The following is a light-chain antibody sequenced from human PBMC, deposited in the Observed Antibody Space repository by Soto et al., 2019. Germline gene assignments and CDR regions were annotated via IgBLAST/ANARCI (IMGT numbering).Light chain of an antibody. V-gene: IGKV1-12*01. Sequence: IQLTQSPSSLSAFVGDRVTITCRASQGIDSFLVWYQQIPGKAPKLLIYAASSLQSGVPTRFSGSGSGTDFTLIISGLQPEDFATYFCQQGDSFPFTFGGGTKVEIK. CDR3: QQGDSFPFT. CDR1: QGIDSF. J-gene: IGKJ4*01. CDR2: AAS.